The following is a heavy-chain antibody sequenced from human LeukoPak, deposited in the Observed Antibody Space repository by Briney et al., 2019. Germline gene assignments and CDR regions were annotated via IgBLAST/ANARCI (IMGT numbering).Heavy chain of an antibody. D-gene: IGHD5-24*01. J-gene: IGHJ6*02. CDR1: GFTFSNYA. Sequence: PAESLRLSCAASGFTFSNYAMTWVRQAPGKGLEWVSAISGSGDSTYYADSVKGRFTISRDNSKNTLYLQMSSLRAEDTAVYHCAKSPPDNYHYYYGMDVWGQGTTVTVSS. CDR2: ISGSGDST. V-gene: IGHV3-23*01. CDR3: AKSPPDNYHYYYGMDV.